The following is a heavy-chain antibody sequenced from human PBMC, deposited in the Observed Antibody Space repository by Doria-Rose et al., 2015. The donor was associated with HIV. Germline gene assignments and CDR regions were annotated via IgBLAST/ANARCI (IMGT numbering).Heavy chain of an antibody. CDR1: GYTFTSFY. CDR2: INPSGGTT. D-gene: IGHD2-8*02. Sequence: VQLVETGTELKMPGDSVKVSCQASGYTFTSFYLHWVRQAPGQGLEWMGRINPSGGTTIFAQKFQGRVTLSSDTSTRTAYMELSSLTSKDTAVYYCVRDNHPWSFDYWGQGILLTVSA. CDR3: VRDNHPWSFDY. J-gene: IGHJ4*02. V-gene: IGHV1-46*01.